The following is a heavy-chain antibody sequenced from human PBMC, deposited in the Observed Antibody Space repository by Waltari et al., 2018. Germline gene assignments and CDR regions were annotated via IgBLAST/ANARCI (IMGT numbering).Heavy chain of an antibody. CDR3: ARDLPGVDDAFDI. Sequence: QVQLQESCPGLVKPSETLSLTCAVSGYSISSGYYWGWIRQPPGKGLECIGSIHHSGSTYYNPTLKSRVTISVDTSKNQFSLKLSSVTAADTAVYYWARDLPGVDDAFDIWGQGTMVTVSS. J-gene: IGHJ3*02. D-gene: IGHD2-2*01. CDR1: GYSISSGYY. V-gene: IGHV4-38-2*02. CDR2: IHHSGST.